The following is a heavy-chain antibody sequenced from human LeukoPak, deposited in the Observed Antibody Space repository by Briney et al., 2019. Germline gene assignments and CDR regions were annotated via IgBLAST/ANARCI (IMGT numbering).Heavy chain of an antibody. D-gene: IGHD3-10*01. CDR3: TRKPFPGNY. J-gene: IGHJ4*02. V-gene: IGHV1-8*01. Sequence: ASVKVSCKASGYTFTTYYIHWVRQASGQGLEWMGWMNPHTGNTGFAQKFQGRVSLTTDTSINTAYMELSNLTSDDSALYFCTRKPFPGNYWGQGSLVTVSS. CDR1: GYTFTTYY. CDR2: MNPHTGNT.